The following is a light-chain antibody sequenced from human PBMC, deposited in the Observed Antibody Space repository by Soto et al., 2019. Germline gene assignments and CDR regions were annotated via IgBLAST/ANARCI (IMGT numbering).Light chain of an antibody. J-gene: IGKJ4*01. CDR1: QSVTNS. CDR3: QQHISWPLT. V-gene: IGKV3-11*01. Sequence: EIVLTQSPATRSLSPGERATLSCRASQSVTNSLAWYQQKPGQAPRLLVYDASNRATGIPTRFSGSGSGTDFTLTISNLGPEDFAVYYCQQHISWPLTFGGGTKVDIK. CDR2: DAS.